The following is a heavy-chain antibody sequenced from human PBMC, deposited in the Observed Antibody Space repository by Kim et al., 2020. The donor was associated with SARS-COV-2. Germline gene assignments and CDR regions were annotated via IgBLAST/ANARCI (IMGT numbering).Heavy chain of an antibody. CDR2: IYSGGST. D-gene: IGHD2-15*01. Sequence: GGSLRLSCAASGFTVSSNYMSWVRQAPGKGLEWVSVIYSGGSTYYADSVKGRFTSSRDNSKNTLYLQMNSLRAEDTAVYYCARDLVVYGMDVWGQGTKVTVSS. J-gene: IGHJ6*02. V-gene: IGHV3-53*01. CDR3: ARDLVVYGMDV. CDR1: GFTVSSNY.